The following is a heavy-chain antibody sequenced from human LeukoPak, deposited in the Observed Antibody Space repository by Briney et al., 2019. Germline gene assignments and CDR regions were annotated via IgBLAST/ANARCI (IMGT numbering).Heavy chain of an antibody. CDR3: ARGLPFDY. D-gene: IGHD4-11*01. CDR2: IYYSGST. V-gene: IGHV4-59*08. CDR1: GGSIRSYY. J-gene: IGHJ4*02. Sequence: SETLSLTCTVSGGSIRSYYWSWIRQPPGKGLEWIGYIYYSGSTNYNPSLKSRVTISVDTSKNQFSLKLSSVTAADTAVYYCARGLPFDYWGQGTLVTVSS.